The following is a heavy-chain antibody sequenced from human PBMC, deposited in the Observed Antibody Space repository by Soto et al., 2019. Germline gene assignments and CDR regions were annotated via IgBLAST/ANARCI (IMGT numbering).Heavy chain of an antibody. V-gene: IGHV1-69*13. CDR1: GGTFSSYA. CDR2: IIPIFGTA. D-gene: IGHD3-3*01. CDR3: ARSGYIWSGYYPDDFDI. Sequence: ASVKVACTASGGTFSSYAISWVRQAPGQGLGWMGGIIPIFGTANYAQKFQGRVTITADESTSTAYMELSSLRSEDTAVYYCARSGYIWSGYYPDDFDIWGQGTMVTFSS. J-gene: IGHJ3*02.